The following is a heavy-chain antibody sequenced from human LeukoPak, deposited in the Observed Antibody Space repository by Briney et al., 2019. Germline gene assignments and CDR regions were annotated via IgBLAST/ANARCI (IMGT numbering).Heavy chain of an antibody. CDR2: IRSKANSYAT. J-gene: IGHJ6*03. CDR3: TRHASEVVVAGGHYMDV. Sequence: QSGGSLRLSCADSWFAYSGSAVHWVRQASGQGLEWVGHIRSKANSYATGYAAWVKGRFTISRHDSKNTAYLQMTSLKTEDTAVYYWTRHASEVVVAGGHYMDVWGKGTTVTVSS. D-gene: IGHD2-15*01. V-gene: IGHV3-73*01. CDR1: WFAYSGSA.